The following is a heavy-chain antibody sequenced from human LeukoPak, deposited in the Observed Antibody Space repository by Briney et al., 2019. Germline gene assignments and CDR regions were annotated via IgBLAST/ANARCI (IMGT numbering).Heavy chain of an antibody. CDR1: GYTFTGYY. D-gene: IGHD3-3*01. CDR3: ARVPHYDFWSGYHFDY. CDR2: INPNSGGT. V-gene: IGHV1-2*02. J-gene: IGHJ4*02. Sequence: ASVKVSCKASGYTFTGYYMHWVRQAPGQGLEWMGWINPNSGGTNYAQKFQGRVTMTRDTSISTAYMELSRLRSDDTAVYYCARVPHYDFWSGYHFDYWGQGTLVTVSS.